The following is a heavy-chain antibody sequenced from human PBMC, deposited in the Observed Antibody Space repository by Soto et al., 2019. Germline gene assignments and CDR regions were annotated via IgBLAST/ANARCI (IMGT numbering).Heavy chain of an antibody. CDR3: ATAYDILPGYPSWAYYYYGMDV. V-gene: IGHV1-24*01. J-gene: IGHJ6*02. Sequence: ASVKVSCKVSGYTLTELSMHWVRQAPGKRLEGMGGFDPDDGGTICAQKFQGRIAMTEDTSRDTAYMDLSCLRSGGTAVYYCATAYDILPGYPSWAYYYYGMDVWRRGTTVTVSS. D-gene: IGHD3-9*01. CDR1: GYTLTELS. CDR2: FDPDDGGT.